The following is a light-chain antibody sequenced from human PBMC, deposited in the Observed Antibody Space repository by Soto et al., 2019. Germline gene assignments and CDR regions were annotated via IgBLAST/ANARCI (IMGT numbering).Light chain of an antibody. CDR2: EVT. J-gene: IGLJ3*02. V-gene: IGLV2-8*01. CDR3: SSFAGSDTWV. Sequence: QSALTQPPSASGSPGQSVTISCTGTNSDVGGYNYVSWYQQYPGKAPKLLIYEVTKRPSGVPDRFSGSKSGNTAYLTVSGLQAEDEADYYCSSFAGSDTWVFGGGTQVTVL. CDR1: NSDVGGYNY.